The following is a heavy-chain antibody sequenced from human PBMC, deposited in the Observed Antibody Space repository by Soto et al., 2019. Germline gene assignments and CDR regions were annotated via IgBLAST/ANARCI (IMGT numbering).Heavy chain of an antibody. V-gene: IGHV1-18*01. Sequence: QVQLVQSGAEVRKPGASVKVSCKASGYTFSNYGIFWVRQAPGQGLEWMGWIYPYNGNTHYAQKLQGRVTLTTDTSTRTAYMELRSMTSDDTAIYYCARDLNGEAGWGYWGQGTLVTVSS. CDR1: GYTFSNYG. CDR3: ARDLNGEAGWGY. D-gene: IGHD2-8*01. J-gene: IGHJ4*02. CDR2: IYPYNGNT.